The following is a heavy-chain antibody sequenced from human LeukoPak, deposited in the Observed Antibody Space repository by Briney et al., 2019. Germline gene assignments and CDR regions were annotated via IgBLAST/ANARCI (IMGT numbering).Heavy chain of an antibody. CDR2: IYYSGST. Sequence: SSETLSLTCTVSGGSISSYYWSWIRQPPGKGLEWIGYIYYSGSTNYNPSLKSRVTISVDTSKNQFSLKLSSVTAADTAVYYCARTLPYYDFWSGYFALEDYYYGMDVWGQGTTVTVSS. CDR1: GGSISSYY. D-gene: IGHD3-3*01. V-gene: IGHV4-59*08. J-gene: IGHJ6*02. CDR3: ARTLPYYDFWSGYFALEDYYYGMDV.